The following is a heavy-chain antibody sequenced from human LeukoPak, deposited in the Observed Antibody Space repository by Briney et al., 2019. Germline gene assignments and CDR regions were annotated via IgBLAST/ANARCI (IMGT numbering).Heavy chain of an antibody. V-gene: IGHV1-69*05. Sequence: SVKVSCKASGGTFSSYAISWVRQAPGQGLEWMGGIIPIFGTANYAQKFQGRVTITTDESTSTAYMELSSLRSEDTAVYYCVRGSSGYYEPFDYWGQGTLVTVSS. CDR2: IIPIFGTA. J-gene: IGHJ4*02. CDR3: VRGSSGYYEPFDY. D-gene: IGHD3-22*01. CDR1: GGTFSSYA.